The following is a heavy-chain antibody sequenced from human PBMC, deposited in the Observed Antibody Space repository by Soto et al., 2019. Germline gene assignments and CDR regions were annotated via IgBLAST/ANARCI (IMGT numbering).Heavy chain of an antibody. V-gene: IGHV3-49*03. CDR1: GFTFGDYA. J-gene: IGHJ6*03. CDR2: IRSKAYGGTT. CDR3: TRDLWGSSSPHYYYYMDV. Sequence: GGSLRLSCTASGFTFGDYAMSWFRQAPGKGLEWVGFIRSKAYGGTTEYAASVKGRFTISRDDSKSISYLQMNSLKTEDTAVFYCTRDLWGSSSPHYYYYMDVWGKGTTVTVSS. D-gene: IGHD6-6*01.